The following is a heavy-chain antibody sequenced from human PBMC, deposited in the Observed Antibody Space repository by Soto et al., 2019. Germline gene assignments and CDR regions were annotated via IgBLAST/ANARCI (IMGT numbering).Heavy chain of an antibody. CDR3: AKDLDLYSSSTYFDY. CDR1: GFTFSSYA. D-gene: IGHD6-6*01. CDR2: ISGSGGST. V-gene: IGHV3-23*01. J-gene: IGHJ4*02. Sequence: EVQMLESGGGLVQPGGSLRLSCAASGFTFSSYAMSWVRQAPGKGLEWVSAISGSGGSTYYADSVKGRFTISRDNSKNTLYLQMNSLRAEDTAVYYCAKDLDLYSSSTYFDYWGQGTLVTVSS.